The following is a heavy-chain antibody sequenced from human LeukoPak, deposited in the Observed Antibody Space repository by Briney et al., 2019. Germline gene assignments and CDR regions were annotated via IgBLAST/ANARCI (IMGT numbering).Heavy chain of an antibody. J-gene: IGHJ6*03. CDR2: IYTSGNT. Sequence: SEILSLTCTVSGGSISSYYWSWIRQPAGKGLEWIGRIYTSGNTNYNPSLKSRVTMSLDTPKNQFSLKLSSVTAADTAVYYCARYYYYYMDVWGKGTTVTVSS. CDR1: GGSISSYY. V-gene: IGHV4-4*07. CDR3: ARYYYYYMDV.